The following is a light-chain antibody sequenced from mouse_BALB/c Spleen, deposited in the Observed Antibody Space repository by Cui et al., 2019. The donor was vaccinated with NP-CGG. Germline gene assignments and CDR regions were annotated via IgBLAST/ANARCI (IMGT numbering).Light chain of an antibody. J-gene: IGLJ1*01. CDR1: RGAVTTSNY. Sequence: QAVVTQESALTTSPGETVTLTCRPSRGAVTTSNYANWVQEKPDDLFTGLIGGTNNRAPAVPARFSGSLIGDKAALTITGAQTEDEAIYFCALWYSNHWVFGGGTKLTVL. CDR2: GTN. V-gene: IGLV1*01. CDR3: ALWYSNHWV.